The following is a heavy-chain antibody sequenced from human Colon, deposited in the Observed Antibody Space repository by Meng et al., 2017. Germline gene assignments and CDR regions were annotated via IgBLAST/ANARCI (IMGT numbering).Heavy chain of an antibody. D-gene: IGHD3-9*01. CDR2: ISQSGTT. CDR3: VRQGMTSYSWGY. CDR1: SGSISSSNW. V-gene: IGHV4-4*02. J-gene: IGHJ4*02. Sequence: QVQLQESGPGLVKPSGTLSLPGAVPSGSISSSNWWSWVRQPPGKGLEWIGEISQSGTTYYNPSLKSRVTITGDWSKNQFSLNLNSVTAADTALYYCVRQGMTSYSWGYWGQGTLVTVSS.